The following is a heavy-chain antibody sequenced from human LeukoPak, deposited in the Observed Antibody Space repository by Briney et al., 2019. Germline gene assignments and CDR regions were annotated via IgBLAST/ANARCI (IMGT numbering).Heavy chain of an antibody. CDR2: ISSSSSTI. CDR3: TRQVGPHSGWYFVH. Sequence: GGSLRLSCAASGSTFSSYSMNWVRQTPGKGLEWVSYISSSSSTIYYADSVKGRFTISRDNAKNSLSLQMNSLKTEDTAVYYCTRQVGPHSGWYFVHWGQGTLVTVSS. CDR1: GSTFSSYS. J-gene: IGHJ4*02. V-gene: IGHV3-48*01. D-gene: IGHD6-19*01.